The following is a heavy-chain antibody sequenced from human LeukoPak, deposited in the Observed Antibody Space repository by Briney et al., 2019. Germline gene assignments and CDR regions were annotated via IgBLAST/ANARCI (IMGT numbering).Heavy chain of an antibody. J-gene: IGHJ4*02. V-gene: IGHV3-66*01. Sequence: GGSLRLSCAASGFTVGSNYLTWVRQAPGKGLEWVSVIYSGGNTYYADSVKGRFTISRDNSKNTLFLQMNSLRPEDTAVYYCARTGFGYGRFFDFWGQGSLVTVSS. CDR2: IYSGGNT. CDR3: ARTGFGYGRFFDF. CDR1: GFTVGSNY. D-gene: IGHD5-18*01.